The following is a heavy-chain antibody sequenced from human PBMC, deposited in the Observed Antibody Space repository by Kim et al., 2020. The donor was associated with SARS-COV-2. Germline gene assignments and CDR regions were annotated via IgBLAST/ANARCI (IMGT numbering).Heavy chain of an antibody. J-gene: IGHJ1*01. D-gene: IGHD1-26*01. CDR1: GFTFSTYA. V-gene: IGHV3-23*01. CDR3: TKAEGSSGSSEYFQH. Sequence: GGSLRLSCAASGFTFSTYAMTWVRQAPGKGLEWVSLIRGRDTGTYYADSVKGRFTISRDNPKNTVYLQMNSLRADDTAVYYCTKAEGSSGSSEYFQHWGQGTLVTVSS. CDR2: IRGRDTGT.